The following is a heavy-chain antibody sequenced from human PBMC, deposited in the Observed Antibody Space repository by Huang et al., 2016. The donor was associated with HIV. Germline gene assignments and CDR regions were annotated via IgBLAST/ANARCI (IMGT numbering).Heavy chain of an antibody. V-gene: IGHV4-30-4*08. Sequence: QVQLHESGPGLVKPSQTLSLTCTVSGGSISSGGYTYNWIRQPPGKGLEWIGYNYSNGDTCYNPYLKSRVSISVDTSKNKCSLKLSCMTVGDTAVYYCAREGFYDLWSAFRRAVDAFDTWGQGTKVTVSS. CDR2: NYSNGDT. J-gene: IGHJ3*02. CDR3: AREGFYDLWSAFRRAVDAFDT. D-gene: IGHD3-3*01. CDR1: GGSISSGGYT.